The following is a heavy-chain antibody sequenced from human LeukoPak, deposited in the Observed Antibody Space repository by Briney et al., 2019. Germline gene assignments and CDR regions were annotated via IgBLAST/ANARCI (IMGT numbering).Heavy chain of an antibody. CDR3: AKDLLHYQLLDYYFDY. D-gene: IGHD2-2*01. Sequence: PGGSLRLSCAASGLTFSTYGMHWVRQASGKGLEWVAAISYDGSHKYYADSVKGRFTTSRDNSKNTLYLQMNSLRAEDTAVYYCAKDLLHYQLLDYYFDYWGQGTLVTVSS. J-gene: IGHJ4*02. V-gene: IGHV3-30*18. CDR1: GLTFSTYG. CDR2: ISYDGSHK.